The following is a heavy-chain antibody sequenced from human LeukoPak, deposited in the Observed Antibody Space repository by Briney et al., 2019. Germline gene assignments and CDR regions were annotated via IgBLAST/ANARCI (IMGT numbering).Heavy chain of an antibody. CDR3: ARLLEQTPPSSPSNWFDP. V-gene: IGHV1-8*01. J-gene: IGHJ5*02. CDR1: GYTFTSYD. D-gene: IGHD3-3*01. CDR2: MSPYSGNT. Sequence: GASVKVSFKASGYTFTSYDINWVRQAPGQGLEWMGWMSPYSGNTNYAQKLQGRVTMTRNTSINTAYMELSNLRSEDTAVYYCARLLEQTPPSSPSNWFDPWGQGTLVTVSS.